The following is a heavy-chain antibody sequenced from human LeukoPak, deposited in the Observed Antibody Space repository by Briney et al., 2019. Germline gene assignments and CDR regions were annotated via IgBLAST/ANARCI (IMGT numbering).Heavy chain of an antibody. J-gene: IGHJ6*02. Sequence: SETLSLTCTVSGGSISSSSYSWGWIRQPPGKGLEWIGSIYHSGSTYYGPSLKIRVTISVGTSKNQFSLRLSSVTAADTAVYYCARYNYDILTGYERMDVWGQGTTVTVSS. CDR3: ARYNYDILTGYERMDV. CDR1: GGSISSSSYS. D-gene: IGHD3-9*01. V-gene: IGHV4-39*01. CDR2: IYHSGST.